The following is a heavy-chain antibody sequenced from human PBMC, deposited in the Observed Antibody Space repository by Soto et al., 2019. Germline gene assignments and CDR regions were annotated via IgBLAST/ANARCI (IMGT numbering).Heavy chain of an antibody. V-gene: IGHV1-69*13. Sequence: GASVKVSCKASGYTFTSYDINWVRQATGQGLEWMGGIIPIFGTANYAQKFQGRVTITADESTSTAYMELSSLRSEDTAVYYCARDGGGVVVAATLGYYYGMDVWGQGTTVTAP. CDR2: IIPIFGTA. J-gene: IGHJ6*02. CDR3: ARDGGGVVVAATLGYYYGMDV. CDR1: GYTFTSYD. D-gene: IGHD2-15*01.